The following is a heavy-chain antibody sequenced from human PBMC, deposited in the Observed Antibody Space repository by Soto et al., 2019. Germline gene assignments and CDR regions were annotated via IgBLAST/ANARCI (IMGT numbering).Heavy chain of an antibody. V-gene: IGHV3-30*18. Sequence: QVQLVESGGGVVQPGRSLRLSCAASGFTFSSYGMHWVRQAPGKGLEWVAVISYDGSNKYYADSVKGRFTISRDNSKNTLYLQMNSLRAEDTAVYYCAKGGPYSWQLVAGYYFDYWGQGTLVTVSS. CDR2: ISYDGSNK. J-gene: IGHJ4*02. CDR1: GFTFSSYG. CDR3: AKGGPYSWQLVAGYYFDY. D-gene: IGHD6-6*01.